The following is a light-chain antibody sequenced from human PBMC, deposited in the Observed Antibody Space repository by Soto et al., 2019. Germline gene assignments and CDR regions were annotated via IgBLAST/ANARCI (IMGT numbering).Light chain of an antibody. Sequence: DIQMTQSPSTLSASVGERVTITCRASQSISTWLAWYQKKPGKAPKALIYKASSLDSGVPSRFSGSGSGTEFPLTISSLQPDDFATYYCQQYSTYSRTFGQGTKVEIK. CDR1: QSISTW. CDR2: KAS. CDR3: QQYSTYSRT. J-gene: IGKJ1*01. V-gene: IGKV1-5*03.